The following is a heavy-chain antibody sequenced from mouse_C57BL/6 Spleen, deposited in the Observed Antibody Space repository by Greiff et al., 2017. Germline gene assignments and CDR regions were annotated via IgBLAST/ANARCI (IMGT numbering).Heavy chain of an antibody. V-gene: IGHV1-82*01. D-gene: IGHD1-1*01. CDR2: IYPGDGDT. CDR1: GYAFSSSW. CDR3: ARSYYYGSSYWYFDV. J-gene: IGHJ1*03. Sequence: QVQLQQSGPELVKPGASVKISCKASGYAFSSSWMNWVKQRPGKGLEWIGRIYPGDGDTNYNGKFKGKATLTADKSSSTAYMPLSRLTSEDSAVYFCARSYYYGSSYWYFDVWGTGTTVTVSS.